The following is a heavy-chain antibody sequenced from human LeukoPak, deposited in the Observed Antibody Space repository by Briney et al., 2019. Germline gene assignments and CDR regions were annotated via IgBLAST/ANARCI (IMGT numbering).Heavy chain of an antibody. V-gene: IGHV3-23*01. CDR3: AKRLGISTGYYYMDV. CDR2: ISGSGSST. D-gene: IGHD3-9*01. J-gene: IGHJ6*03. Sequence: GGSLRLSCAASGFTFSTYAMSWVRQAPGKGLEWISAISGSGSSTYYADSVKGRFTISRDNSKNTLYLQVNSLRAEDTAVYYCAKRLGISTGYYYMDVRGKGTTVTVSS. CDR1: GFTFSTYA.